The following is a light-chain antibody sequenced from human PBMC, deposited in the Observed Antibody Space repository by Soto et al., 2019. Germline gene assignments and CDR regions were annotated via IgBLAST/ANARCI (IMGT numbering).Light chain of an antibody. CDR2: HVS. CDR3: YSYTTSSTYV. J-gene: IGLJ1*01. V-gene: IGLV2-14*01. Sequence: QSVLTQPASVSGSPGQSITISCTGTSSDVGAYNYVSWCQQHPAKIPKLMIYHVSNRPSGVFDRFSGSKSGNTASLTIPGLQAEDEADYYCYSYTTSSTYVFGTGTKVTVL. CDR1: SSDVGAYNY.